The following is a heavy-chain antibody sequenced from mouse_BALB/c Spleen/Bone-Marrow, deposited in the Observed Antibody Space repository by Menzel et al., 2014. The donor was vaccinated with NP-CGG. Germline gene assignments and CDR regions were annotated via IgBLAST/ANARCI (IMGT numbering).Heavy chain of an antibody. CDR1: GFTLTDYY. CDR2: IRNKAKGSTT. Sequence: EVKLVESGGGSEQPGGSLRLSCATSGFTLTDYYMSWVRQPPGKALEWLGFIRNKAKGSTTDYSASVKGRFTISRDNSQSILYLQMNTLRPEDSATYYCARDIEGNYSYWYLDIWGAATTVNVSS. J-gene: IGHJ1*01. V-gene: IGHV7-3*02. CDR3: ARDIEGNYSYWYLDI. D-gene: IGHD2-1*01.